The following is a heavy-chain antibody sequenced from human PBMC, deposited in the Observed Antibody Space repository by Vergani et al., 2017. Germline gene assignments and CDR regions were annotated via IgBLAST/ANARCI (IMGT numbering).Heavy chain of an antibody. V-gene: IGHV3-74*01. CDR1: GFTFSSYW. D-gene: IGHD3-3*01. J-gene: IGHJ6*03. CDR3: ARGGYDFWSGFFPYMDV. Sequence: ELQLVESGGGLVQPGGSLRLSCAASGFTFSSYWMHWVRQAPGKGLVWVSRINSDGSSTSYADSVKGRFTISRDNAKNTLYLQMNSLRAEDTAVYYCARGGYDFWSGFFPYMDVWGKGTTVTVSS. CDR2: INSDGSST.